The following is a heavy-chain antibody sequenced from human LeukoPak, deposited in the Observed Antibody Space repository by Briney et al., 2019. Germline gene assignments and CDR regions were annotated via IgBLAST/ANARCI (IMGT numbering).Heavy chain of an antibody. CDR2: LYSDDSDT. V-gene: IGHV5-51*01. CDR3: ARPNITSYYDSRGYDAFDV. J-gene: IGHJ3*01. CDR1: GYRFNAYW. D-gene: IGHD3-22*01. Sequence: GESLKISCKGSGYRFNAYWIAWVRQMPGKGLEWMGILYSDDSDTRYSPSFQGQVTISADKSVRTAYLQWSSLKASDTAMYYCARPNITSYYDSRGYDAFDVWGQGTMVTVSS.